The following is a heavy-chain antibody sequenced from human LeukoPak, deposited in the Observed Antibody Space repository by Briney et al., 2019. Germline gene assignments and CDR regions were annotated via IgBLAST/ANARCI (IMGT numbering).Heavy chain of an antibody. CDR1: GFTFSSYS. Sequence: GGSLRLSCAASGFTFSSYSMNWVRQAPGKGLEWVSYITSSSSTIYYADSVKGRFTSSRDNSKSTLYLQMHSLRVEDTAVYYCAQGRLGYSYGAFDHWGQGTLVTVSS. CDR3: AQGRLGYSYGAFDH. CDR2: ITSSSSTI. V-gene: IGHV3-48*01. D-gene: IGHD5-18*01. J-gene: IGHJ4*02.